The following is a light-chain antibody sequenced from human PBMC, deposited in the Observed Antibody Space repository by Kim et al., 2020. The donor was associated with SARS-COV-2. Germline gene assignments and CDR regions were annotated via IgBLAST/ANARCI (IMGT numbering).Light chain of an antibody. Sequence: GHKVTISCSGGTSNLGNSYASWYHHLPGSAPKLLIYEDHKRPSWVPDRFTGSEAGTSATLAITGPLTGDEGDYYCGTWDATLNAFVFGSGTKVTVL. CDR2: EDH. CDR3: GTWDATLNAFV. J-gene: IGLJ1*01. CDR1: TSNLGNSY. V-gene: IGLV1-51*01.